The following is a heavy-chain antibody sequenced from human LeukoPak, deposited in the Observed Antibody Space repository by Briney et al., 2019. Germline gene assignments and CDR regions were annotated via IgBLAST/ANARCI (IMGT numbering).Heavy chain of an antibody. V-gene: IGHV4-4*02. D-gene: IGHD1-26*01. CDR3: ARDVGAPDY. CDR2: IYYSGIT. J-gene: IGHJ4*02. Sequence: SGTLSLTCDVSGDSISSGNWWSWVRQSPGKGLEWIGEIYYSGITNYNPSLKSRVTISVDTSKNQFSLKLSSVTAADTAVYYCARDVGAPDYWGQGTLVTVSS. CDR1: GDSISSGNW.